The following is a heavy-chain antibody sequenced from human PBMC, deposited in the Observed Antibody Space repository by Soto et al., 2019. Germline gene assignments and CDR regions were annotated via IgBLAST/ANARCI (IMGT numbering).Heavy chain of an antibody. D-gene: IGHD2-2*01. CDR1: GGSISSSSYY. V-gene: IGHV4-39*01. CDR2: IYYSGST. Sequence: SETLSLTCTVSGGSISSSSYYWGWIRQPPGKGLEWIGSIYYSGSTYYNPSLKSRVTISVDTSKNQFSLKLSSVTAADTAVYYCARPHQLYSWAIDYWGQGTLVTVSS. CDR3: ARPHQLYSWAIDY. J-gene: IGHJ4*02.